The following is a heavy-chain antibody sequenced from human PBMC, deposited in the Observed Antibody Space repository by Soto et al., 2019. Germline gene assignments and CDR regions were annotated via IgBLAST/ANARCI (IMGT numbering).Heavy chain of an antibody. CDR1: GFTVENYA. Sequence: PGGSRRLSWVASGFTVENYAMSWARQAPGKGLEWVSAISGSGGTTYYSDSVKGRFTISRDNSKNTVYLQMNDLRVEDAAEYFCAKDSWAIFGVPAGEYYAMDVWGQGTTVTVSS. CDR2: ISGSGGTT. CDR3: AKDSWAIFGVPAGEYYAMDV. D-gene: IGHD3-3*01. J-gene: IGHJ6*02. V-gene: IGHV3-23*01.